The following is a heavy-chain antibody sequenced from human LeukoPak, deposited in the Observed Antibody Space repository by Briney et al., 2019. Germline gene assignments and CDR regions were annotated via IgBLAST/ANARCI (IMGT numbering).Heavy chain of an antibody. CDR1: GFTVSTNY. CDR3: ARGPNYDILTGSYFDY. J-gene: IGHJ4*02. CDR2: ISSSSSYI. D-gene: IGHD3-9*01. V-gene: IGHV3-21*01. Sequence: GGSLRLSCAASGFTVSTNYMNWVRQAPGKGLEWVSSISSSSSYIYYADSVKGRFTISRDNAKNSLYLQMNSLRAEDTAVYYCARGPNYDILTGSYFDYWGQGTLVTVSS.